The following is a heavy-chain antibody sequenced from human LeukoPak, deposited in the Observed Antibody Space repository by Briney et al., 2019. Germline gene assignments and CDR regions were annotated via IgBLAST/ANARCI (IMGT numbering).Heavy chain of an antibody. V-gene: IGHV1-18*01. D-gene: IGHD3-9*01. J-gene: IGHJ2*01. CDR3: ASSSAPDWLWPSGGYFDL. CDR1: DYSFSSYG. Sequence: ASVKVSCKTSDYSFSSYGISWVRQAPGQGLEWMGWISAYNGNTKYPQNLQGRVTMTTDTSTSTAYMELRSLTSDDTAVYYCASSSAPDWLWPSGGYFDLWGRGTLVTVSS. CDR2: ISAYNGNT.